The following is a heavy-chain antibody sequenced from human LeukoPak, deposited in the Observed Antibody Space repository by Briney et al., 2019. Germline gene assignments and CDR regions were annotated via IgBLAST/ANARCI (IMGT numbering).Heavy chain of an antibody. V-gene: IGHV3-53*01. CDR1: GFTVSSNY. J-gene: IGHJ4*02. CDR2: IYSGGST. Sequence: GGSLRLSCAASGFTVSSNYMSWVRQAPGKGLEWVSVIYSGGSTYYADSVKGRFTISRDNSKNTLYPQMNSLRAEDTAVYYCARVNNWNYVGYWGQGTLVTVSS. CDR3: ARVNNWNYVGY. D-gene: IGHD1-20*01.